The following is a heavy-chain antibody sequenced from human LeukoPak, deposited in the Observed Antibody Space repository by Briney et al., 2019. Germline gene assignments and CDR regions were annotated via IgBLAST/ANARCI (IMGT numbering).Heavy chain of an antibody. CDR3: ARRRRDGYKPFDY. V-gene: IGHV4-39*01. CDR1: GGSISSSSYY. J-gene: IGHJ4*02. CDR2: IYYSGST. Sequence: PLETLSLTCTVSGGSISSSSYYWGWIRQPPGKGLEWIGSIYYSGSTYYNPSLKSRVTISVDTSKNQFSLKLSSVTAADTAVYYCARRRRDGYKPFDYWGQGTLVTVSS. D-gene: IGHD5-24*01.